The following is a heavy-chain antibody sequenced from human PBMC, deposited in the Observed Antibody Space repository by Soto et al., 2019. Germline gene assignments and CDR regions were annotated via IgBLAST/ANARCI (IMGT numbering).Heavy chain of an antibody. D-gene: IGHD2-15*01. Sequence: NPSETLSLTCAVSGGSISGNNWWSWVRQPPEKGLEWIGEMYHAGDTNYNPSLKSRVTISVDRSKNQFSLKLNSVTAADTAVYYCARQRAPDCRQSSCFTWSFDYWGQGTLVTVSS. CDR3: ARQRAPDCRQSSCFTWSFDY. J-gene: IGHJ4*02. CDR2: MYHAGDT. CDR1: GGSISGNNW. V-gene: IGHV4-4*02.